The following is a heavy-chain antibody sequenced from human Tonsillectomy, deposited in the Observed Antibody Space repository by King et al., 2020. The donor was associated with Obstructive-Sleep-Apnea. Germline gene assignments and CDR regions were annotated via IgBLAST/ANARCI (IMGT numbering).Heavy chain of an antibody. V-gene: IGHV3-30*02. Sequence: VQLVESGGGVVQPGGSLRLSCAASGFTFSDYGMHLVRKAPCKGLEWVAFIGDDGSNKYYADSVKGRFTISRDNSKNTLYLQMSSLRAEDTAVYFCAKDTAQYFDFWGQGTLATVSS. J-gene: IGHJ4*02. CDR3: AKDTAQYFDF. CDR2: IGDDGSNK. D-gene: IGHD5-18*01. CDR1: GFTFSDYG.